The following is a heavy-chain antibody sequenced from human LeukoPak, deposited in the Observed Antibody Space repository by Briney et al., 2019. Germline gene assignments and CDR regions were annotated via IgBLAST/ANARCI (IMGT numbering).Heavy chain of an antibody. V-gene: IGHV3-13*01. CDR3: ARAAYSSTWYSRYFDL. Sequence: GGSLRLSCAASGFTFGDYAVHGVRRATGKGLEWVSGIGTAGEIYYPGSVKGRFPISRENSKNSLYLQMTSLRAGDTAVYYCARAAYSSTWYSRYFDLWGRGTLVTVSS. J-gene: IGHJ2*01. D-gene: IGHD6-13*01. CDR2: IGTAGEI. CDR1: GFTFGDYA.